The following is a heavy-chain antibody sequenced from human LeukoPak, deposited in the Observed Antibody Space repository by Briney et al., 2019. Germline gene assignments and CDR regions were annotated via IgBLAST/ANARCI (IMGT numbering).Heavy chain of an antibody. V-gene: IGHV3-15*01. CDR2: IKSKTDGGTT. J-gene: IGHJ4*02. CDR3: TLEVVVYFDY. Sequence: GGSLRLSCAASGFTFSNAWMSWVRQAPGKGLEWVGRIKSKTDGGTTDYAAPVKGRFTISRDDSKNTLYLQMDSLRTEDTAVSYCTLEVVVYFDYWGQGTLVTVSS. CDR1: GFTFSNAW. D-gene: IGHD2-15*01.